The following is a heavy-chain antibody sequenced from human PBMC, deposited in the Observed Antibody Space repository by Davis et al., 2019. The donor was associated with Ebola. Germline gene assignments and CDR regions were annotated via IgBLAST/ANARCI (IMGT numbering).Heavy chain of an antibody. V-gene: IGHV3-73*01. J-gene: IGHJ3*02. Sequence: GGSLRLSCAASGFTFSVSAVHWVRQASGKGLEWVGRIRSKPNNYATVYAASVKGRFTMSRDDSKNTAYLQMNSLTTEDTAVYYCTSTKIVGATTPAFDIWGQGTMVTVSS. CDR1: GFTFSVSA. CDR2: IRSKPNNYAT. D-gene: IGHD1-26*01. CDR3: TSTKIVGATTPAFDI.